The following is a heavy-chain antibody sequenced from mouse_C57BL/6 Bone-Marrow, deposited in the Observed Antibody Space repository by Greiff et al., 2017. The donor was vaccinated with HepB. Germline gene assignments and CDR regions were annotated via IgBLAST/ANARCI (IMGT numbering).Heavy chain of an antibody. CDR2: IYPGSGST. V-gene: IGHV1-55*01. CDR3: ARWGGNYFDY. CDR1: GYTFTSYW. Sequence: QVHVKQSGAELVKPGASVKMSCKASGYTFTSYWITWVKQRPGQGLEWIGDIYPGSGSTNYNEKFKSKATLTVDTSSSTAYMQLSSLTSEDSAVYYCARWGGNYFDYWGQGTTLTVSS. J-gene: IGHJ2*01.